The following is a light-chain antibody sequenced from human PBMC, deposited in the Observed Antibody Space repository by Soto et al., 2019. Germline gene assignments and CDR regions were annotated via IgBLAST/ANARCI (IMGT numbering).Light chain of an antibody. J-gene: IGKJ2*01. CDR3: QQYNNWPYT. CDR1: QSVSSN. V-gene: IGKV3-15*01. CDR2: GAS. Sequence: EIVMTQSPATLSVSPGERATLSCRASQSVSSNLAWYQQKPGQAPRLLIYGASTRATGIPARFSGSGSGTTVTLTISSLQSEDFAVYYCQQYNNWPYTFGQGTKLEIK.